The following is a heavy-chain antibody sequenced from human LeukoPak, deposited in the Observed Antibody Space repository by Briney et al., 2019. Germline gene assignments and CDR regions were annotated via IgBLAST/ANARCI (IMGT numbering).Heavy chain of an antibody. CDR1: GGSISSYY. D-gene: IGHD2-2*01. CDR2: IYYSGST. J-gene: IGHJ4*02. V-gene: IGHV4-59*01. CDR3: ARRYCTSTSCPFDY. Sequence: SETLSLTCTVSGGSISSYYWSWIRQPPGKGLEWIGYIYYSGSTNYNPSLKSRVTISVDTSKNQFSLRLSSVTAADTAVYYCARRYCTSTSCPFDYWGQGTLVTVSS.